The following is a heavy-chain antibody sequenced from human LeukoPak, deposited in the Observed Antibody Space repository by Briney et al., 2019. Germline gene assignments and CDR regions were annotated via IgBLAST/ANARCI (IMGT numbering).Heavy chain of an antibody. D-gene: IGHD2-15*01. CDR1: GGLVRSHY. Sequence: KPSGTLALTCTVSGGLVRSHYWSWIPEPPGEGLEWIGYIYYSRSTIYSPSLQGRVTIIIDTSKNQFSLNLSSVTAADTAVYYCARSGEGGAYWGQGTLVTVSS. J-gene: IGHJ4*02. CDR2: IYYSRST. V-gene: IGHV4-59*02. CDR3: ARSGEGGAY.